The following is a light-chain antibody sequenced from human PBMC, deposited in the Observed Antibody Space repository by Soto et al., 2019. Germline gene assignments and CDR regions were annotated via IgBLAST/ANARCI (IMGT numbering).Light chain of an antibody. CDR2: KDT. V-gene: IGLV1-47*01. CDR1: SSNIGSRS. J-gene: IGLJ3*02. CDR3: SAWDDSLRAWV. Sequence: QSVLTQPPSASGTPGQRVTISCSGGSSNIGSRSVHWFQQLPGTAPKLLIYKDTQRPSGVPDRFSGSKSGPSASRAISGLRSDDEADYYCSAWDDSLRAWVFGGGTKLTVL.